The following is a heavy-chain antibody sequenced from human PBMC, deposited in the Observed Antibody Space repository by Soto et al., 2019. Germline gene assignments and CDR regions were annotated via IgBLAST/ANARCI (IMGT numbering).Heavy chain of an antibody. V-gene: IGHV3-48*03. CDR2: ISSSGSTI. CDR1: GFTFSSYE. Sequence: GGSLRLSCAASGFTFSSYEMNWVRQAPGKGLEWVSYISSSGSTIYYADSVKGRFTISRDNAKNSLYLQMNSLRAEDTAVYYCARASIAVAGSFDYWGQATLGRVSS. CDR3: ARASIAVAGSFDY. D-gene: IGHD6-19*01. J-gene: IGHJ4*02.